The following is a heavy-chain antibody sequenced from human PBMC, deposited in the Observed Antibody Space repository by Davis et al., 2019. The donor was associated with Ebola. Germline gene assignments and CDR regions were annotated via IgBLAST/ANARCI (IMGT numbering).Heavy chain of an antibody. CDR2: LGLSADT. D-gene: IGHD3-22*01. CDR1: GFVFSSYV. V-gene: IGHV3-23*01. Sequence: GESLKISCAASGFVFSSYVMSWVRRAPEKGLEWVSTLGLSADTYYADSVKGRFTISRDNSKNTLYLQMNSLRADDTAVYYCAKASNLYESSAYYGYWGQGTLVTVSS. CDR3: AKASNLYESSAYYGY. J-gene: IGHJ4*02.